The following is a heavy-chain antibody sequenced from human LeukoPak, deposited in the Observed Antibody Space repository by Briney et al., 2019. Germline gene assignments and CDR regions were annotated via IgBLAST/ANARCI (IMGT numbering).Heavy chain of an antibody. V-gene: IGHV3-48*01. CDR3: AIDNRPLLMVYASLSEFDP. D-gene: IGHD2-8*01. CDR2: ISSSSSTI. J-gene: IGHJ5*02. Sequence: PAGGSLRLSCAASGFTFSSYSMNWVRQAPGKRLEWVTYISSSSSTIYYADSVKGRFTISRDNAKNALYLQMNRLRADDTAVYYCAIDNRPLLMVYASLSEFDPWGQGTLVTVSS. CDR1: GFTFSSYS.